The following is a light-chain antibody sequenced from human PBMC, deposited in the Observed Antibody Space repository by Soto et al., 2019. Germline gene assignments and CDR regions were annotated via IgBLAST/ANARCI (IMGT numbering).Light chain of an antibody. V-gene: IGKV1-5*01. CDR1: QSVSSW. CDR3: QQSYSTPSFT. CDR2: DAS. J-gene: IGKJ3*01. Sequence: DIQMTQSPSTLSASVGDRVTFTCRASQSVSSWLAWYQQKPGKAPKLLIYDASTLESGVPSRFSGSGSGTEFTLTITSLQPDDFATYYCQQSYSTPSFTFGPGTKVGI.